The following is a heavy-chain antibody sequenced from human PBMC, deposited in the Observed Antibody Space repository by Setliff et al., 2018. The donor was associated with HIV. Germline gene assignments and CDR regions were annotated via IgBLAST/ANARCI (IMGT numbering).Heavy chain of an antibody. CDR1: GYTFTSYT. CDR3: ARELRAQFDF. V-gene: IGHV1-3*01. CDR2: HNAGNGDT. J-gene: IGHJ4*02. Sequence: ASAKVSCKASGYTFTSYTIHWVRQAPGQRLEWMGWHNAGNGDTKYSEKFQGRVTITGDTSASTAYMELSSLRSEDTAVYYCARELRAQFDFLGQGTLVTVSS. D-gene: IGHD2-15*01.